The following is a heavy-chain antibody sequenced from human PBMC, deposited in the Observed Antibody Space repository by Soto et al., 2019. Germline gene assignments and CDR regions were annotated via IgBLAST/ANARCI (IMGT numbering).Heavy chain of an antibody. CDR2: IIPIFGTA. Sequence: SVKVSCKASGGTFSSYAISWVRQAPGQGLEWMGGIIPIFGTANYAQKFQGRVTITADESTSTAYMELSSLRSEDTAVYYCARVYGSGWYLGDWFGPWGQGTLVTVSS. V-gene: IGHV1-69*13. CDR1: GGTFSSYA. J-gene: IGHJ5*02. D-gene: IGHD6-19*01. CDR3: ARVYGSGWYLGDWFGP.